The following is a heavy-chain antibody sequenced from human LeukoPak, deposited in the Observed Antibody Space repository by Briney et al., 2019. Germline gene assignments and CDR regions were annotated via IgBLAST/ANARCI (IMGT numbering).Heavy chain of an antibody. CDR3: ARVLYGDYSPFDS. CDR1: GFTFSDYY. CDR2: ISSSGFTI. J-gene: IGHJ4*02. Sequence: GGSLRLSCAASGFTFSDYYMSWIRQSPGKGLEWVSYISSSGFTIFYSDSVMGRFTISKDNPRNSLYLQMNSLRAEDTAVYYCARVLYGDYSPFDSWGQGTLVTVSS. D-gene: IGHD4-17*01. V-gene: IGHV3-11*01.